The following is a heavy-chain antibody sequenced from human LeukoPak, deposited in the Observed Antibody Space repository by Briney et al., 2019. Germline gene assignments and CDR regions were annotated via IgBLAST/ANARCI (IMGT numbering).Heavy chain of an antibody. CDR2: IYYSGST. V-gene: IGHV4-59*01. CDR1: GGSISSYY. J-gene: IGHJ4*02. CDR3: ARVFSWSGYYWFDY. D-gene: IGHD3-3*01. Sequence: SETPSLTCTVSGGSISSYYWSWIRQPPGKGLEWIGYIYYSGSTNYNPSLKSRVTISVDTSKNQFSLKLSSVTAADTAVYYCARVFSWSGYYWFDYWGQGTLVTVSS.